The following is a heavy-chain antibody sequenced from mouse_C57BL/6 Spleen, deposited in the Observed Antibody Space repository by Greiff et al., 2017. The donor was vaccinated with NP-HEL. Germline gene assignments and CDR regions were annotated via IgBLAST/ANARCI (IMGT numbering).Heavy chain of an antibody. CDR2: ISNGGGST. Sequence: EVKLVESGGGLVQPGGSLKLSCAASGFTFSDYYMYWVRQTPEKRLEWVAYISNGGGSTYYPDTVKGRFTISRDNAKNTLYLQMSRLKSEDTAMYYCARSGRGYAMDYWGQGTSVTVSS. CDR1: GFTFSDYY. D-gene: IGHD3-1*01. J-gene: IGHJ4*01. V-gene: IGHV5-12*01. CDR3: ARSGRGYAMDY.